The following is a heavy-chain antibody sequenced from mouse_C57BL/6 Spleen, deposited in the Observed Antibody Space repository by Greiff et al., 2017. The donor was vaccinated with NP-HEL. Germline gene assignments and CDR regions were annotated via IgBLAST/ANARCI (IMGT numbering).Heavy chain of an antibody. J-gene: IGHJ4*01. Sequence: EVQLQQSGPELVKPGASVKISCKASGYTFTDYYMNWVKQSHGKSLEWIGDINPNNGGTSYNQKFKGKATLTVDKSSSTAYMELRSLTSEDSAVYYCARCRSTMVTGYAMDYWGQGTSVTVSS. CDR2: INPNNGGT. CDR1: GYTFTDYY. D-gene: IGHD2-2*01. CDR3: ARCRSTMVTGYAMDY. V-gene: IGHV1-26*01.